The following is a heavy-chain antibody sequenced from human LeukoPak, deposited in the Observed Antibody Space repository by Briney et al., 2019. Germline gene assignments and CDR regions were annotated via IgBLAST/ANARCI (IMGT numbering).Heavy chain of an antibody. D-gene: IGHD2-15*01. J-gene: IGHJ6*02. V-gene: IGHV3-64*01. CDR1: GFTFSSYA. CDR2: ISGNGGNT. CDR3: ARDPQVVVGATVGYYYGLDV. Sequence: GGSLRLSCAASGFTFSSYAMHWVRQAPGKGLEYVSAISGNGGNTFYANSVKGRFTISRDNSKNTLYLQMGSLKPEDMAVYYCARDPQVVVGATVGYYYGLDVWGQGTTVTVSS.